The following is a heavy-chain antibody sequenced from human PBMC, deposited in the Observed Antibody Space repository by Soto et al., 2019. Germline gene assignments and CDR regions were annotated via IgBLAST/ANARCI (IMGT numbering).Heavy chain of an antibody. D-gene: IGHD3-22*01. J-gene: IGHJ6*02. CDR1: GVSIRSSSYY. CDR2: ISYSGST. V-gene: IGHV4-39*01. Sequence: QLQLQESGPGLVKPSDTLSLTCTVSGVSIRSSSYYLGWIRQTQGKGLEWIGRISYSGSTYYNPSLQSRVTISVDTFKNQYYLELSAVDAAGTAVYCCARSDPPSSGSPTYYYYNGIDDWGQGTTVIVYS. CDR3: ARSDPPSSGSPTYYYYNGIDD.